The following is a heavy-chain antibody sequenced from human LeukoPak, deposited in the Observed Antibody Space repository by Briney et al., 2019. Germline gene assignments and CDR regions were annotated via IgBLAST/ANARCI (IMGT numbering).Heavy chain of an antibody. J-gene: IGHJ6*02. D-gene: IGHD3-9*01. CDR3: ARDRTVFHYDILTGYYYYYGMDV. CDR2: ISYDGSNK. Sequence: GGSLRLSCAASGFTFSSYGMHWVRQAPGKGLEWVAVISYDGSNKYYADSVKGRFTISRDNSKNTLYLQMNSLRAEDTAVYYCARDRTVFHYDILTGYYYYYGMDVWGQGTTVTVSS. CDR1: GFTFSSYG. V-gene: IGHV3-30*19.